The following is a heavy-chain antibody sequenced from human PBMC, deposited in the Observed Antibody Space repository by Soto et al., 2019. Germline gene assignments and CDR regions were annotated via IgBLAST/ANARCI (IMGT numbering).Heavy chain of an antibody. CDR1: GGSLSSRGYY. CDR3: ARDLGGLASSSGSYNGLDV. D-gene: IGHD3-10*01. CDR2: IYYSGST. Sequence: HVQLQESGPGLVTPSQTLSLTCTVSGGSLSSRGYYWGWIRQLPGKGLEWIGYIYYSGSTYYNPSLRSRVTMSVDRSKNQFSLKLRSVTAADTAVYYCARDLGGLASSSGSYNGLDVWGQGTTVTVSS. J-gene: IGHJ6*02. V-gene: IGHV4-31*03.